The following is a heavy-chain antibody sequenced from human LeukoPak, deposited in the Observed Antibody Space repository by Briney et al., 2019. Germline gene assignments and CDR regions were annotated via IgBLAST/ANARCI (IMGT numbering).Heavy chain of an antibody. Sequence: SETLSLTCAVYGGSFSGYYWSWIRQPPGKGLEWIGEINHSGSTNYNPSLKSRVTISVDTSKNQFSLKLSSVTAADTAVYYCARTTWGYAFDLWGQGTMVTVSS. V-gene: IGHV4-34*01. CDR2: INHSGST. CDR1: GGSFSGYY. D-gene: IGHD3-16*01. CDR3: ARTTWGYAFDL. J-gene: IGHJ3*01.